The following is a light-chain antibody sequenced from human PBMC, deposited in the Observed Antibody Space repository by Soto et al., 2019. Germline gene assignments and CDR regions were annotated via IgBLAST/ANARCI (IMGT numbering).Light chain of an antibody. Sequence: QSVLTQPPSVSGAPGQRVTISCTGSSSSTGAGYDVHWYQQLPGTAPKLLIYGNSNRPSGVPDRFSGSKSGTSGSLAITGLQAEDEAHYYCQSYESSLSGYVFGTGTKVTVL. CDR3: QSYESSLSGYV. V-gene: IGLV1-40*01. CDR2: GNS. J-gene: IGLJ1*01. CDR1: SSSTGAGYD.